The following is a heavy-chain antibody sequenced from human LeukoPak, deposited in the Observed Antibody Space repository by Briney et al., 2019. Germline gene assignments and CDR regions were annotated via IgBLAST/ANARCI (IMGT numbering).Heavy chain of an antibody. CDR1: GFTFSSYA. Sequence: GGSLRLSCAASGFTFSSYALSWVRQAPGNGLEWLSSVSGTGTSTNYADSVRGRLTISRDNSKNTLYLQMNSLRVEDTAVYYCAKLIRVPALWGQGTLVTVSS. CDR3: AKLIRVPAL. CDR2: VSGTGTST. V-gene: IGHV3-23*01. J-gene: IGHJ4*02. D-gene: IGHD3-16*01.